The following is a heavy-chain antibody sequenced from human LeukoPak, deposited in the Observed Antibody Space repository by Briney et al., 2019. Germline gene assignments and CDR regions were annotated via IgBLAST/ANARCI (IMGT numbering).Heavy chain of an antibody. D-gene: IGHD6-13*01. CDR1: GGTFSSYA. CDR2: IIPIFGTA. CDR3: ARSGTGAPLDY. V-gene: IGHV1-69*06. J-gene: IGHJ4*02. Sequence: SVKVSCKASGGTFSSYATSWVRQAPGQGLEWMGGIIPIFGTANYAQKFQGRVTITADKSTSTAYMELSSLRSEDTAVYYCARSGTGAPLDYWGQGTLVTVSS.